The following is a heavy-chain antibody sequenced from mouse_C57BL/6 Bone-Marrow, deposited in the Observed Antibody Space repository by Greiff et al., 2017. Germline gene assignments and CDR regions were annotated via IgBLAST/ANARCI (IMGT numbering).Heavy chain of an antibody. Sequence: VQLQQSGAELVRPGASVKLSCTASGFNIKDDYMHWVKQRPEQGLEWIGWIDPENGDTEYASKFQGKATITADTASNTAYLQLSSLTSEDTAVYYCTTPKIYDDCGGGAWFAYWGQGTLVTVSA. CDR1: GFNIKDDY. D-gene: IGHD2-4*01. J-gene: IGHJ3*01. V-gene: IGHV14-4*01. CDR3: TTPKIYDDCGGGAWFAY. CDR2: IDPENGDT.